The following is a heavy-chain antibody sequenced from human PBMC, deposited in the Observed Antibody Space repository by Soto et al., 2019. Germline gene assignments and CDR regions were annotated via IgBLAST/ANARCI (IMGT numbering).Heavy chain of an antibody. D-gene: IGHD1-26*01. CDR1: GGSISSGGYY. V-gene: IGHV4-31*03. CDR3: ATRKVGATVSYFDY. Sequence: SETLSLTCTVSGGSISSGGYYWSWIRQHPGKGLEWIGYIYYSGSTYYNPSLKSRVTISVDTSKNQFSLKLSSVTAADTAVHYCATRKVGATVSYFDYWGQGTLVTVSS. CDR2: IYYSGST. J-gene: IGHJ4*02.